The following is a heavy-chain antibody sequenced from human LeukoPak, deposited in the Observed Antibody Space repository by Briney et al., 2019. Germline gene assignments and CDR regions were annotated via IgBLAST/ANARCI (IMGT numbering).Heavy chain of an antibody. J-gene: IGHJ4*02. CDR1: GYSISSGYY. CDR3: ARQPSILRSSSGVIDY. V-gene: IGHV4-38-2*02. CDR2: IYHSGST. D-gene: IGHD6-6*01. Sequence: SETLSLTCTVSGYSISSGYYWGWIRQPPGKGLEWIGSIYHSGSTYYNPSLKSRVTISVDTSKNQFSLKLSSVTAANTAMYYCARQPSILRSSSGVIDYWGQGTLVTVSS.